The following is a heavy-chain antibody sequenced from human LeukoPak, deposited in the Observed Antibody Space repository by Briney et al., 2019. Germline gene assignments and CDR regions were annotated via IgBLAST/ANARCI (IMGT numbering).Heavy chain of an antibody. Sequence: SETLSLTCTVSGGSISGYYWSWIRQPPGKGLEWIGYISYSGSTNYNPSLKSRVTISVDTSKSQFSLKLSSVTAAATAVSYCARGRTDFDYWGQGTRVTVSS. CDR3: ARGRTDFDY. D-gene: IGHD4-17*01. CDR2: ISYSGST. V-gene: IGHV4-59*01. CDR1: GGSISGYY. J-gene: IGHJ4*02.